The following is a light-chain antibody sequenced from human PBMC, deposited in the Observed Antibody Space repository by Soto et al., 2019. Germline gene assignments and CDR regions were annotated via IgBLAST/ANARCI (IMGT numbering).Light chain of an antibody. CDR1: QKIDNK. V-gene: IGKV3-15*01. Sequence: TLLTQSPGTLSVSPWERVTLSCRATQKIDNKLAWYQQRPGQVPRLLMFGASTRATDTPTRFSGSGSGTDFTLTISRLEPEDSAVYFCQQYTGPPTTFGQGTRLEIK. J-gene: IGKJ5*01. CDR3: QQYTGPPTT. CDR2: GAS.